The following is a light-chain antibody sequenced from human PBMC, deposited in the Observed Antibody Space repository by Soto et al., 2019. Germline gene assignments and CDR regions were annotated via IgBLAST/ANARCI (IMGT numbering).Light chain of an antibody. J-gene: IGKJ1*01. Sequence: EIVLIQSPATLSLSPGERATLSCRASQSVGSYLAWYQHKPGQAPRLLISDASNRATGIPDRFSGSGSGTDFTLTISSLQPDDFATYYCQHYNSYSEAFGQGTKVDIK. V-gene: IGKV3-11*01. CDR1: QSVGSY. CDR2: DAS. CDR3: QHYNSYSEA.